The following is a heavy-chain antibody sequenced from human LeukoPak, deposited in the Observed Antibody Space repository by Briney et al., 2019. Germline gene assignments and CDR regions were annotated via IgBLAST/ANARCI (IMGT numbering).Heavy chain of an antibody. CDR2: IYYSGST. V-gene: IGHV4-30-4*01. CDR3: ATLGEYYDSSGYYYN. D-gene: IGHD3-22*01. Sequence: SETLSLTCTVSGGSISSGDYYWSWIRQPPGKGLEWIGYIYYSGSTYYNPSLKSRVTISVDSSKNQFSLKLTSVTAADTAVYYCATLGEYYDSSGYYYNWGQGTLGTVSS. CDR1: GGSISSGDYY. J-gene: IGHJ4*02.